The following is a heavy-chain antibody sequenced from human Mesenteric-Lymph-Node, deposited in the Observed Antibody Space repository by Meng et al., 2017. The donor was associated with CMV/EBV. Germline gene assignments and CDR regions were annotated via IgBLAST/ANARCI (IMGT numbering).Heavy chain of an antibody. CDR2: IRYDGSNK. CDR1: GFTFSSYG. V-gene: IGHV3-30*02. D-gene: IGHD6-19*01. Sequence: LKISCAASGFTFSSYGMHWVRQAPGKGLEWVAFIRYDGSNKYYADSVKGRFTISRDNSKNTLYLQMNSLRAEDTAVYYCAKAPTGSGGQGGFDYWGQGTLVTVSS. J-gene: IGHJ4*02. CDR3: AKAPTGSGGQGGFDY.